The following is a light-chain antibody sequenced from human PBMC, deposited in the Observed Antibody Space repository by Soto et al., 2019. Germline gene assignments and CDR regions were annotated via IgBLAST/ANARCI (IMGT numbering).Light chain of an antibody. V-gene: IGLV1-47*01. Sequence: QSVLTQPPSASGTPGQRVTISCSGSSSNIGSNYVYWYQQLPGTAPKLLIYRNNQRPSGVPDRFSGSKSGTSASLAISGLRSEDEADYYCAAWDDSLNGPIWVFGGGTKLTV. CDR3: AAWDDSLNGPIWV. CDR1: SSNIGSNY. CDR2: RNN. J-gene: IGLJ3*02.